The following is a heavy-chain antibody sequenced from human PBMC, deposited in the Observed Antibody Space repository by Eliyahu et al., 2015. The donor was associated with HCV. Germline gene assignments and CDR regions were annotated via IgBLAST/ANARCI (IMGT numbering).Heavy chain of an antibody. CDR2: IYPGDSDT. V-gene: IGHV5-51*03. CDR1: EYNFPNYW. Sequence: LLVQSGPQVKKPGESLRISCQGSEYNFPNYWIAWVRQMPGKGPEYMGVIYPGDSDTRYSPSFQGQVTISGDTSISTVYLEWTSLKASDTAMYYCARSLRPNLRLAFDLWGQGTLITVSS. D-gene: IGHD3-9*01. J-gene: IGHJ4*02. CDR3: ARSLRPNLRLAFDL.